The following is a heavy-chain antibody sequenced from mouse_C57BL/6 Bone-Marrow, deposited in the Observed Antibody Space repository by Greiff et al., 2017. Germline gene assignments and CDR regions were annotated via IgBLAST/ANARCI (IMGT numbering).Heavy chain of an antibody. CDR2: IYPRSGNT. Sequence: QVQLQQSGAELTRPGASVKLSCKASGYTFTSYGISWVKQRTGQGLEWIGEIYPRSGNTYYNEKFKGKATLSADKSSSTAYMELRSLTSEDSAVYFCARPPLLRLYYFDYWGQGTTLTVSS. CDR3: ARPPLLRLYYFDY. V-gene: IGHV1-81*01. J-gene: IGHJ2*01. CDR1: GYTFTSYG. D-gene: IGHD1-1*01.